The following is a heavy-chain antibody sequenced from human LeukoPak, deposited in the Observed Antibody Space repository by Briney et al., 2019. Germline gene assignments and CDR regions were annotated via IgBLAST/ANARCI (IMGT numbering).Heavy chain of an antibody. J-gene: IGHJ4*02. V-gene: IGHV3-30*04. D-gene: IGHD3-16*01. Sequence: HPGGSLRLSCAASGFTFSSYAMHWVRQAPGKGLEWVAVISYDGSNKYYADSVKGRFTISRDNSKNTLYLQMNSLRAEDTAVYYCARDTPEYVYAYFDYWGQGTLVTVSS. CDR2: ISYDGSNK. CDR1: GFTFSSYA. CDR3: ARDTPEYVYAYFDY.